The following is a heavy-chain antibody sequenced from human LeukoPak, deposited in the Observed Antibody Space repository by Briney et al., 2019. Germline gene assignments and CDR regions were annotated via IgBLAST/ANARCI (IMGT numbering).Heavy chain of an antibody. J-gene: IGHJ5*02. V-gene: IGHV4-59*01. CDR3: ARVWGTNYGDGWFDP. D-gene: IGHD4-17*01. CDR2: IYYSGST. Sequence: SETLSLTCTVSGGSISSYYWSWIRQPPGKGLEWIGDIYYSGSTKYNPSLKSRVTISVDTSKNQFSLKLSSVTAADTAVYYCARVWGTNYGDGWFDPWGQGTLVTVSS. CDR1: GGSISSYY.